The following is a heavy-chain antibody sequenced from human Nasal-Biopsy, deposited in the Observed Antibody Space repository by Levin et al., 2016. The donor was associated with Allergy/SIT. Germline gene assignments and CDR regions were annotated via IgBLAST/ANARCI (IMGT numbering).Heavy chain of an antibody. CDR3: ARSHADYVGSWFDP. CDR1: GFTFSNYR. CDR2: LFTSGTDL. D-gene: IGHD4-23*01. V-gene: IGHV3-21*01. J-gene: IGHJ5*02. Sequence: GESLKISCAASGFTFSNYRMNWVRQAPGKGLEWVSSLFTSGTDLYYADSVKGRFTISRDNAKNSLYLQMNSLRAEDTAVYYCARSHADYVGSWFDPWGQGTLVTVSS.